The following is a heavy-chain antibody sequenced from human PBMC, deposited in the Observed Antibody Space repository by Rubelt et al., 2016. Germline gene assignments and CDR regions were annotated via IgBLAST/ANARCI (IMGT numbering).Heavy chain of an antibody. CDR3: AREHRYCSGGSCVAFDI. CDR2: ITGSGGTI. V-gene: IGHV3-23*01. Sequence: EVQLLESGGGMVQPGGSLRLSCAASGFNFWTHAMSWVRQAPGRGLEWVSSITGSGGTIYYADSVKGRFTIYRDGSKNTLYLQMNSLRGEDTAVYYCAREHRYCSGGSCVAFDIWGHGTGVTVSS. D-gene: IGHD2-15*01. CDR1: GFNFWTHA. J-gene: IGHJ3*02.